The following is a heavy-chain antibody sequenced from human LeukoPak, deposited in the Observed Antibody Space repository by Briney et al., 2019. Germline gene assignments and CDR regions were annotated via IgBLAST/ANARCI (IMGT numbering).Heavy chain of an antibody. CDR1: GYTFTGYY. Sequence: ASVKVSGKASGYTFTGYYMHWVRQAPGQGLEWMGWINPNSGGTNYAQKFQGRVTMTRDTSISTAYMELSRLRSDDTAVYYCARVLGGVVPADYWGQGTLVTVSS. D-gene: IGHD3-3*01. J-gene: IGHJ4*02. CDR2: INPNSGGT. CDR3: ARVLGGVVPADY. V-gene: IGHV1-2*02.